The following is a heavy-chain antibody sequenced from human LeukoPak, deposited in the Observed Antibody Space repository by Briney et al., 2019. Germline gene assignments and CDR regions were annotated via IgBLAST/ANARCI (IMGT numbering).Heavy chain of an antibody. CDR2: IYYSGST. J-gene: IGHJ6*03. D-gene: IGHD5-18*01. V-gene: IGHV4-30-4*07. Sequence: SETLSLTCAVSGGSISSGGYSWSWIRQPPGKGLEWIGYIYYSGSTYYNPSLKSRVTISVDTSKNQFSLKLSSVTAADTAVYYCARDKGYSYGYAYYYYYMDVWGKGTTVTVSS. CDR1: GGSISSGGYS. CDR3: ARDKGYSYGYAYYYYYMDV.